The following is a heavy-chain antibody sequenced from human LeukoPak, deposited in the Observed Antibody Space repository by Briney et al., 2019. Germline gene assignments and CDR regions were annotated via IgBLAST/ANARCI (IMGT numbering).Heavy chain of an antibody. J-gene: IGHJ4*02. V-gene: IGHV4-59*08. CDR3: ARSFYYDSSVPPGY. CDR2: IYYSGST. D-gene: IGHD3-22*01. Sequence: SETLSLTCTVSGDSISSYYWSWIRQPPGKELEWIGYIYYSGSTNYNPSLKSRVTISVDTSKNQFSLKLSSVTAADTAVYYCARSFYYDSSVPPGYWGQGTLVTVSS. CDR1: GDSISSYY.